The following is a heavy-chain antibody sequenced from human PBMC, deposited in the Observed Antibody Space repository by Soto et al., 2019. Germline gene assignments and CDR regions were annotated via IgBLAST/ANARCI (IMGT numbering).Heavy chain of an antibody. CDR1: GYTFTSCC. D-gene: IGHD2-15*01. Sequence: ASVKVSFKASGYTFTSCCISWVRQAPGQGLECMGWISAYNGNTNYAQKRQGRVTMTTDTSASTAYMELRSLRSDDTAVYYCARDWAANYYGMDVWGQGTTVTVSS. CDR3: ARDWAANYYGMDV. CDR2: ISAYNGNT. J-gene: IGHJ6*02. V-gene: IGHV1-18*04.